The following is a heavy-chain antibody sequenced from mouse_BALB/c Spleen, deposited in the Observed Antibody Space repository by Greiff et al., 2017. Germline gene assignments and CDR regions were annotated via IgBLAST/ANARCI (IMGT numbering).Heavy chain of an antibody. J-gene: IGHJ2*01. CDR1: GYTFTDYN. CDR2: INPNNGGT. Sequence: EVKLQESGPELVKPGASVKIPCKASGYTFTDYNMDWVKQSHGKSLEWIGDINPNNGGTIYNQKFKGKATLTVDKSSSTAYMELRSLTSEDTAVYYCARKGGSSYYFDYWGQGTTLTVSS. V-gene: IGHV1-18*01. D-gene: IGHD1-1*02. CDR3: ARKGGSSYYFDY.